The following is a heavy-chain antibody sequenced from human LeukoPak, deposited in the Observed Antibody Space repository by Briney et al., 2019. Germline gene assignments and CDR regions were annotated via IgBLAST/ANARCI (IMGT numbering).Heavy chain of an antibody. CDR1: GITVSSKY. CDR2: MQSGGST. CDR3: ARDGGAGWYFDL. Sequence: QPGGSLRLSCAASGITVSSKYMSWVRQGPGKGLEGVSVMQSGGSTYYADSVKGRFTISRDNSKNTLYLQMSSLRVEDTAVYYCARDGGAGWYFDLWGRGTLVTVSS. D-gene: IGHD3-16*01. V-gene: IGHV3-53*01. J-gene: IGHJ2*01.